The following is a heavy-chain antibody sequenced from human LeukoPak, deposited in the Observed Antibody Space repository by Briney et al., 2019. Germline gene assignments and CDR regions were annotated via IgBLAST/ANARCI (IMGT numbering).Heavy chain of an antibody. J-gene: IGHJ3*02. D-gene: IGHD1-14*01. CDR3: ARGTTDDAFDI. CDR1: GFTFSSYG. V-gene: IGHV3-33*01. CDR2: IWYDGSNK. Sequence: GRSLRLSCAAPGFTFSSYGMHWVRQAPGKGLEWVAVIWYDGSNKYYADSVKGRFTISRDNSKNTLYLQMNSLRAEDTAVYYCARGTTDDAFDIWGQGTMVTVSS.